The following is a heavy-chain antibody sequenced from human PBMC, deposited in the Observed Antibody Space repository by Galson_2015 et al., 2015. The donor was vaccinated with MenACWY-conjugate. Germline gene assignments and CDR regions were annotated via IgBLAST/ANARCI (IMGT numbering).Heavy chain of an antibody. CDR1: GLTFSNVW. CDR2: IKCRTDGGTT. CDR3: TRDRDVGGSRWWFDP. V-gene: IGHV3-15*01. D-gene: IGHD2-15*01. J-gene: IGHJ5*02. Sequence: SLRLSCAPSGLTFSNVWMSWVRPPPGTGLEWVARIKCRTDGGTTDYATPVKGRFTILRDDSAKTLYLQMNSLKIEDTAMYFCTRDRDVGGSRWWFDPWGQGTLVTVSS.